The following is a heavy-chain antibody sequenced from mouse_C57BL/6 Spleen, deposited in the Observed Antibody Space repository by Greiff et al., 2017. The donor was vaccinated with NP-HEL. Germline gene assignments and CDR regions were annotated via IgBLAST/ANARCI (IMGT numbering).Heavy chain of an antibody. Sequence: EVQLQQSGPELVKPGASVKIPCKASGYTFTDYNMDWVKQSHGKSLEWIGDINPNNGGTIYNQKFKGKATLTVDKSSSTAYMELRSLTSEDTAVYYCARSEIYYGNYDWYFDVWGTGTTVTVSS. V-gene: IGHV1-18*01. D-gene: IGHD2-1*01. CDR2: INPNNGGT. CDR3: ARSEIYYGNYDWYFDV. J-gene: IGHJ1*03. CDR1: GYTFTDYN.